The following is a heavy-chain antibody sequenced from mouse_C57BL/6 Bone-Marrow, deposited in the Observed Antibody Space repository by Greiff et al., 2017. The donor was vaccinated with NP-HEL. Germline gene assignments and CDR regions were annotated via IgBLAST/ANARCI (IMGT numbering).Heavy chain of an antibody. Sequence: DKRQQPGEEWGKKGVSVWLSCKASGYTFTSYWMHWVKQRPGRGLEWIGRIDPNSGGTKYNATFNSQSTLTVDKPSSTAYMQLSSLTSEDSAVYYCARSRGGPDYWGQGTTLTVSS. CDR3: ARSRGGPDY. CDR1: GYTFTSYW. V-gene: IGHV1-72*01. CDR2: IDPNSGGT. J-gene: IGHJ2*01.